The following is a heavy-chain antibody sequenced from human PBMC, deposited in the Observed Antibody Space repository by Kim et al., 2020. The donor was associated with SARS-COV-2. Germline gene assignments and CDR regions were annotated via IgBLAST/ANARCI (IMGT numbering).Heavy chain of an antibody. Sequence: GGSLRLSCAASGFTFSSYTIHWVRQAPGKGLDWVAVISYDGSNKYYADSVKGRFTISRDNSKNTLYLQMNSLRPEDTAVYYFARNARPAAGANSDSYWG. CDR3: ARNARPAAGANSDSY. CDR1: GFTFSSYT. J-gene: IGHJ4*01. D-gene: IGHD6-13*01. CDR2: ISYDGSNK. V-gene: IGHV3-30*04.